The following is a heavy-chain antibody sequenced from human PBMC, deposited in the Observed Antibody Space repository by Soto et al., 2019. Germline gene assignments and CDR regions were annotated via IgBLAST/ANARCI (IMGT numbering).Heavy chain of an antibody. J-gene: IGHJ4*02. V-gene: IGHV3-23*01. CDR1: GFTFSSYA. CDR3: AKDSPYYDFWSGYYTGGY. Sequence: GGSLRLSCAASGFTFSSYAMSWVRQAPGKGLEWVSAISGSGGSTYNAGSVKGRFTISRDNSKSTLYLQMNSLRAEDTAVFYFAKDSPYYDFWSGYYTGGYWGQGTLVTVSS. CDR2: ISGSGGST. D-gene: IGHD3-3*01.